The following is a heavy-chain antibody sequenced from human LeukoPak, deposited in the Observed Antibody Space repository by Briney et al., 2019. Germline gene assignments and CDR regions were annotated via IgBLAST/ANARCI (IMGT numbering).Heavy chain of an antibody. Sequence: GGSLRLSCAAYGFTFSDYYVSWIRQAPGKGLEWVSYISSSGSTIYYADSVKGRFTISRDNAKNSLYLQMNSLRAEDTAVYYCARDRGTTRPKNWFDPWGQGTLVTVSS. CDR1: GFTFSDYY. CDR3: ARDRGTTRPKNWFDP. CDR2: ISSSGSTI. V-gene: IGHV3-11*01. J-gene: IGHJ5*02. D-gene: IGHD1-7*01.